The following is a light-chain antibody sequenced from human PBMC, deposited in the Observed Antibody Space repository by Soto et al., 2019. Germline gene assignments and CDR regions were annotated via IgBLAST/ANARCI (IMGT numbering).Light chain of an antibody. J-gene: IGKJ1*01. CDR3: QQYNNWPRT. V-gene: IGKV3-15*01. CDR2: NAY. CDR1: QSVSSN. Sequence: EIVMTQSPATLSVSPGERATLSCRASQSVSSNLAWYQHKPGQAPRLLIYNAYSRATGIPARFSGSGSGTEFTLTISSLQSEDFAVYYCQQYNNWPRTFGQGTKVEIK.